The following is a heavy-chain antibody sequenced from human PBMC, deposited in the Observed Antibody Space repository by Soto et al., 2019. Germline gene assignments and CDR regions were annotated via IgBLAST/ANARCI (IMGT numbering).Heavy chain of an antibody. D-gene: IGHD6-19*01. J-gene: IGHJ4*02. CDR1: GGSISSYY. CDR2: IYYSGST. CDR3: ARVAVAGIDY. V-gene: IGHV4-59*01. Sequence: SETLSLTCTVSGGSISSYYWSWIRQPPGKGLEWIGYIYYSGSTNYNPSLKSRVTISVDTSKNQFSLKLSSVTAADTAVYYCARVAVAGIDYWGQGTLVTVSS.